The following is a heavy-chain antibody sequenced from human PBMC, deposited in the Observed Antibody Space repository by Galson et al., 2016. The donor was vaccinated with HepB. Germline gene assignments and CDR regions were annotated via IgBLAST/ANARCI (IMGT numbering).Heavy chain of an antibody. J-gene: IGHJ6*02. CDR2: ISSSSSAI. D-gene: IGHD4-17*01. V-gene: IGHV3-48*02. Sequence: SLRLSCAASGFTFGSYSMNWVRQAPGKGLEWFSYISSSSSAIKYADSVKGRFTIARDNAKNSLYLQMSSLRDEDTAVYYCARDRVRFDDGDYGVNGMDVWGQGTTVTVSS. CDR3: ARDRVRFDDGDYGVNGMDV. CDR1: GFTFGSYS.